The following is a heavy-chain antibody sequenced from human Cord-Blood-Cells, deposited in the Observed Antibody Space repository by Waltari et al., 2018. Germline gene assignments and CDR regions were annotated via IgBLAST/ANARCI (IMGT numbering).Heavy chain of an antibody. V-gene: IGHV4-59*11. J-gene: IGHJ6*02. Sequence: QVQLQESGPGLVKPSETLSLTFTVSGGSISSHYCSWIRQPPGKGLEWIGYIYSSGSTNYNPSLKSRVTISVDTSKNQFSLKLSSVTAADTAVYYCARGDSSSYYYYYGMDVWGQGTTVTVSS. D-gene: IGHD6-6*01. CDR3: ARGDSSSYYYYYGMDV. CDR2: IYSSGST. CDR1: GGSISSHY.